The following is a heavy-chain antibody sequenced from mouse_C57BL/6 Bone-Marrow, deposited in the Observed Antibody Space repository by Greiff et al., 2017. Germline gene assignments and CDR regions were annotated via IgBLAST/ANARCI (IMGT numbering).Heavy chain of an antibody. CDR3: TTPIYYAMDY. Sequence: VQLKQSGAELVRPGASVKLSCTASGFNIKDDYMHWVKQRPEQGLEWIGWIDPENGATEYASTFQGKATITADTSSNTAYLQLSSLTSEDTAVYYCTTPIYYAMDYWGQGTSVTGSS. CDR1: GFNIKDDY. J-gene: IGHJ4*01. V-gene: IGHV14-4*01. CDR2: IDPENGAT.